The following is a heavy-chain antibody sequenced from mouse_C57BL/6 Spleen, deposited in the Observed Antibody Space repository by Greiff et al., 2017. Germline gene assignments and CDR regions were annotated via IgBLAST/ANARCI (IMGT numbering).Heavy chain of an antibody. Sequence: VQLQQSGPELVKPGASVKIPCKASGYTFTDYNMDWVKQSHGKSLEWIGDINPNNGGTIYNQKFKGKATLTVDKSSSTAYMELRSLTSEDTAVYYCARGGPIYYDYARGSYAMDYWGQGTSVTVSS. V-gene: IGHV1-18*01. CDR1: GYTFTDYN. CDR2: INPNNGGT. D-gene: IGHD2-4*01. J-gene: IGHJ4*01. CDR3: ARGGPIYYDYARGSYAMDY.